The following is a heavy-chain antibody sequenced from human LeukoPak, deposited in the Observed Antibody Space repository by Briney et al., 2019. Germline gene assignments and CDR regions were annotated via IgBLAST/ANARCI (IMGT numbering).Heavy chain of an antibody. CDR3: ATQMTTVTPIDY. D-gene: IGHD4-11*01. J-gene: IGHJ4*02. CDR1: GGSFSGYY. V-gene: IGHV4-34*01. Sequence: PSETLSLTCAVYGGSFSGYYWSWIRRPPGKGLEWIGEINHSGSTNYNPSLKSRVTISVDTSKNQFSLKLSSVTAADTAVYYCATQMTTVTPIDYWGQGTLVTVSS. CDR2: INHSGST.